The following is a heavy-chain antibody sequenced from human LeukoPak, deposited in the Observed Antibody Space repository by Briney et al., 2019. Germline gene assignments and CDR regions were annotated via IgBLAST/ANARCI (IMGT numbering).Heavy chain of an antibody. CDR1: GFTFSGSS. V-gene: IGHV3-73*01. J-gene: IGHJ4*02. D-gene: IGHD1-1*01. Sequence: PGESLRLSCAASGFTFSGSSMHWVRQASGKGLEWVGRIRTKTNSYATAYAASVIGRFTISRDDSKNTAYLQMNSLKTEDTAVYYCTNIGTPGWGQGTLVTVSS. CDR2: IRTKTNSYAT. CDR3: TNIGTPG.